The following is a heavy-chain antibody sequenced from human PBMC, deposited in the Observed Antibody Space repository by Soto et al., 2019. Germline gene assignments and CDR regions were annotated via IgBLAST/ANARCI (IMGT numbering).Heavy chain of an antibody. D-gene: IGHD2-21*01. CDR2: ISSSSSTI. Sequence: HPGGSLRLSCAASGFTFSSYSMNWVRQAPGKGLEWVSYISSSSSTIYYADSVKGRFTISRDNAKNSLYLQMNSLRAEDTAVYYCARARGEMGVYYYYYYMDVWGKGTTVTVSS. CDR1: GFTFSSYS. V-gene: IGHV3-48*01. CDR3: ARARGEMGVYYYYYYMDV. J-gene: IGHJ6*03.